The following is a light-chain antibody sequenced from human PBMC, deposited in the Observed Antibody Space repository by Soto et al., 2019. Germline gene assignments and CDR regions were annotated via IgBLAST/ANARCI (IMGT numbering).Light chain of an antibody. CDR3: SSYTSSNTVV. CDR2: EVS. V-gene: IGLV2-14*01. Sequence: QSGLTQPASVSGSPGQSITISCTGSSSDVGGYNYVSWYQQHPGKAPKLMIYEVSKRPSGVSNRFSGSKSGNTASLTISGLQAEDESDYYCSSYTSSNTVVFGGGTKVTVL. CDR1: SSDVGGYNY. J-gene: IGLJ2*01.